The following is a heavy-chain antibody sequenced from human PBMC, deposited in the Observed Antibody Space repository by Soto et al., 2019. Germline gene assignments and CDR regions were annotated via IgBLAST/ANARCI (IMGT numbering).Heavy chain of an antibody. CDR2: IRXXGGXX. CDR1: GFTLSSYW. Sequence: XXSLRLSCAASGFTLSSYWMSWVRQAPGXXXXXVXXIRXXGGXXXXXXXXXXXXTXSXDNAKKALFMQMNSLRAEDTAVYYCARDPFYWGQGTLVTVS. J-gene: IGHJ4*02. CDR3: ARDPFY. V-gene: IGHV3-7*04.